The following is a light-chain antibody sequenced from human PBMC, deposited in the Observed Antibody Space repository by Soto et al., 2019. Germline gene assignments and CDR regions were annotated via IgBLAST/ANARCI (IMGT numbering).Light chain of an antibody. CDR2: GAS. Sequence: VLSTQSPGTLSLSPGERATLSCRASQNIGTYLAWYQHRPGQAPSVLIFGASTRANGVPDRFSGSGSGTDFTLTISRLEPEDFAVYYCQQYGSSPKTFGQGTKVDIK. V-gene: IGKV3-20*01. J-gene: IGKJ1*01. CDR3: QQYGSSPKT. CDR1: QNIGTY.